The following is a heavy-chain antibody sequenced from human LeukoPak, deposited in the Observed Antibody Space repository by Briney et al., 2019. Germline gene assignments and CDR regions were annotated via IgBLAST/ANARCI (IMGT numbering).Heavy chain of an antibody. CDR1: GGSISSGDYY. V-gene: IGHV4-30-4*08. J-gene: IGHJ6*03. Sequence: SQTLSLTCTVSGGSISSGDYYWSWIRQPPGKGLEWIGEINHSGSTNYNPSLKSRVTISVDTSKNQFSLKLSSVTAAGTAVYYCARGSSENYDFWSGYSGYYYYYMDVWGKGTTVTVSS. D-gene: IGHD3-3*01. CDR3: ARGSSENYDFWSGYSGYYYYYMDV. CDR2: INHSGST.